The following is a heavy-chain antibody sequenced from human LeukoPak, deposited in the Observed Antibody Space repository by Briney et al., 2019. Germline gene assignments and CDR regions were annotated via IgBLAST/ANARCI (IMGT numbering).Heavy chain of an antibody. D-gene: IGHD1-7*01. CDR3: ARFNWDYAFDI. J-gene: IGHJ3*02. Sequence: SETLSLTCTVSGVSINNYYWSWIRQPPGKGLEWIGYTYTSGTTNYNPSLKSRVTMSLDTSMNQFSLKLTSVTAADTAVFYCARFNWDYAFDIWGRGTVVTVSS. CDR1: GVSINNYY. V-gene: IGHV4-4*09. CDR2: TYTSGTT.